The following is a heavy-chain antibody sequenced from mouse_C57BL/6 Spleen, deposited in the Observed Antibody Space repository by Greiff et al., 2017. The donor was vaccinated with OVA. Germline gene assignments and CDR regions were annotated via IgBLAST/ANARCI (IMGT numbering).Heavy chain of an antibody. V-gene: IGHV5-9-1*02. CDR3: TRDLPYYGSSYRYVEV. Sequence: EVQLVESGEGLVKPGGSLKLSCAASGFTFSSYAMSWVRQTPEKRLEWVAYISSGGDYIYYADTVKGRFTISRDNARNTLYLQMSSLKSEDTAMYYCTRDLPYYGSSYRYVEVWGTGTTVTVAS. CDR1: GFTFSSYA. J-gene: IGHJ1*03. D-gene: IGHD1-1*01. CDR2: ISSGGDYI.